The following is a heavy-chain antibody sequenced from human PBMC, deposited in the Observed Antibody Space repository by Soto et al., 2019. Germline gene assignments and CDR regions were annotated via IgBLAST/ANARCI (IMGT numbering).Heavy chain of an antibody. CDR1: GGSFSGYY. CDR3: ASIVHCSSTSCRDDAFDI. CDR2: INHSGST. V-gene: IGHV4-34*01. D-gene: IGHD2-2*01. Sequence: SETLALTCAVYGGSFSGYYWSWIRQHTGKGLEWIGEINHSGSTNYNPSLKSRVTISVDTSKNQFSLKLSSVTAADTAVYYCASIVHCSSTSCRDDAFDIWGQGTMVTVSS. J-gene: IGHJ3*02.